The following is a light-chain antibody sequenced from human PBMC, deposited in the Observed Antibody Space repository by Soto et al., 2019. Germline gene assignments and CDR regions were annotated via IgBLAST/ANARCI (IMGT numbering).Light chain of an antibody. CDR2: EVS. V-gene: IGLV2-14*01. Sequence: QSALTQPASVSGSPGQSITISCTGTSSDVGDYKYVSWYQQHPGKAPKLVISEVSNRPSGISNRFPGSKSGNTASLTISGLQAEDEADYYCSSYTTIFTYVFGTGTKVTVL. CDR3: SSYTTIFTYV. J-gene: IGLJ1*01. CDR1: SSDVGDYKY.